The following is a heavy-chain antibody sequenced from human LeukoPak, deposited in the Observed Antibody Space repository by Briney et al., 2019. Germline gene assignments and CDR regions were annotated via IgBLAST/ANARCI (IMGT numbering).Heavy chain of an antibody. J-gene: IGHJ4*02. CDR2: INPNTGGT. CDR3: ARDPLGYCSSTSCSDY. D-gene: IGHD2-2*01. CDR1: GYTLTGYY. V-gene: IGHV1-2*06. Sequence: ASVKVSCKASGYTLTGYYMHWVRQAPGQGLEWMGRINPNTGGTNYAQKFQGRVAMTRDTSISTAYLELSRLRSDDTAVYYCARDPLGYCSSTSCSDYWGQGTLVTVSS.